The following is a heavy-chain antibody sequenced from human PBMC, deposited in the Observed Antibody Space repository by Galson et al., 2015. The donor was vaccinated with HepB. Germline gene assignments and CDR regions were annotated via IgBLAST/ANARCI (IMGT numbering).Heavy chain of an antibody. CDR2: IYSGGST. Sequence: SLRLSCAASGFTVSSNYMSWVRQAPGKGLEWVSVIYSGGSTYYADSVKGRFTISRDNSKNTLYLQMNSLRAEDTAVYYCARGWELPLDAFDIWGQGTMVTVSS. J-gene: IGHJ3*02. V-gene: IGHV3-66*01. CDR1: GFTVSSNY. D-gene: IGHD1-26*01. CDR3: ARGWELPLDAFDI.